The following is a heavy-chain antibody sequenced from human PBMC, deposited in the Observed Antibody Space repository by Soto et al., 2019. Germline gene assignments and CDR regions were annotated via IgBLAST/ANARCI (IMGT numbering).Heavy chain of an antibody. J-gene: IGHJ4*02. CDR2: ISAYNGNT. CDR1: GYTFTSYG. Sequence: ASVKVSCKASGYTFTSYGISWVRQAPGQGLEWMGWISAYNGNTNYAQKLQGRVTMTTDTSTSTAYMELRSLRSDDTAVYYCARAGAGLNCQYGFDVWGQGTLVTVSS. V-gene: IGHV1-18*01. D-gene: IGHD1-26*01. CDR3: ARAGAGLNCQYGFDV.